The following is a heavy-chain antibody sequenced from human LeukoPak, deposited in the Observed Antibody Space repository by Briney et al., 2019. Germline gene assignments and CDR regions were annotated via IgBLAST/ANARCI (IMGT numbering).Heavy chain of an antibody. D-gene: IGHD2-21*01. CDR1: GYTFTDHY. J-gene: IGHJ4*02. CDR3: ATYCGGDCAPGGY. Sequence: ASAKVSCKAFGYTFTDHYVHWVRQAPGQGLEWMGWINPKSGDTKYVQKLQGRLTMTRDTSLRTAYMELTRLRSDDTAVLYCATYCGGDCAPGGYWGQGTLVTVSS. CDR2: INPKSGDT. V-gene: IGHV1-2*02.